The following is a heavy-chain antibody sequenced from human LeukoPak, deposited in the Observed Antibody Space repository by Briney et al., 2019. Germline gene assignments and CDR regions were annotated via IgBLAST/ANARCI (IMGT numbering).Heavy chain of an antibody. CDR2: ISANNNNT. CDR3: ARVGNYDILTGYYYFDY. CDR1: GYSFTTYG. V-gene: IGHV1-18*01. Sequence: ASVKVSCKASGYSFTTYGISWVRQAPGQGLEWMGWISANNNNTDNVQKLQGRVTMTTDTSTSTAYMELRSLRSDDTAVYYCARVGNYDILTGYYYFDYWGQGTLVTVSS. D-gene: IGHD3-9*01. J-gene: IGHJ4*02.